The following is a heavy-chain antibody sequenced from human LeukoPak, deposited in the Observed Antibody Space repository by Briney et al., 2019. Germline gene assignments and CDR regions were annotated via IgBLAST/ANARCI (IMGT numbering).Heavy chain of an antibody. J-gene: IGHJ3*02. CDR1: GYTYTRNY. CDR2: INPSGGST. Sequence: ASVKVSCKASGYTYTRNYIHWVRQAPGQGLEWMGIINPSGGSTSYAQKFQGRVTMTSDTSTSTVYMDLNSLRSEDTAVYYCARGGYDFDIWGQGTMVSVSS. CDR3: ARGGYDFDI. V-gene: IGHV1-46*01.